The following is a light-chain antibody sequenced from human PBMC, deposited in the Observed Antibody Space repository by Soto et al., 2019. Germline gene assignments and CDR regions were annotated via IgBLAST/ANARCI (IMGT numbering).Light chain of an antibody. CDR3: SSYTTSNTRQIV. CDR2: DVS. CDR1: SSDVGGYNY. J-gene: IGLJ1*01. V-gene: IGLV2-14*03. Sequence: QSVLTQPASVSGYPGQSITISCTGTSSDVGGYNYVSWYQHHPGKAPKLIIYDVSNRPSGVSIRFSGSKSDNTASLTISWLQLEYEADYHCSSYTTSNTRQIVFGTGTKVTVL.